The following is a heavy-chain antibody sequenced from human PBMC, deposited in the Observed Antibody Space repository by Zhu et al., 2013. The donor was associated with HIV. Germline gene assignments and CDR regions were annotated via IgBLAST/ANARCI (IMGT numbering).Heavy chain of an antibody. Sequence: QVQLVQSGAEVKKPGSSVKVSCKASGGTFSSYAISWVRQAPGQGLEWMGGIIPIFGTANYAQKFQGRVTITADESTSTAYMELSSLRSEDTAVYYCASGRDYDFWSGYYTIWYFDLWGRGTLVTVSS. V-gene: IGHV1-69*01. CDR3: ASGRDYDFWSGYYTIWYFDL. CDR2: IIPIFGTA. J-gene: IGHJ2*01. D-gene: IGHD3-3*01. CDR1: GGTFSSYA.